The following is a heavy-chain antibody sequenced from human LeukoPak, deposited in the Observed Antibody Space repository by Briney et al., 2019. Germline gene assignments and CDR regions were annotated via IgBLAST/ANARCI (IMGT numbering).Heavy chain of an antibody. CDR3: ANADRYCSGGSCHVPDAFDF. J-gene: IGHJ3*01. CDR1: DDSISSGAYY. CDR2: ISHSGST. D-gene: IGHD2-15*01. V-gene: IGHV4-30-2*01. Sequence: SETLSLTCTVSDDSISSGAYYWTWIRQPPGKGLEWIGYISHSGSTYYNPSLKSRVTISVDMSKNQISLKLSSVTAADTAKYYCANADRYCSGGSCHVPDAFDFWGQGTVVTVSS.